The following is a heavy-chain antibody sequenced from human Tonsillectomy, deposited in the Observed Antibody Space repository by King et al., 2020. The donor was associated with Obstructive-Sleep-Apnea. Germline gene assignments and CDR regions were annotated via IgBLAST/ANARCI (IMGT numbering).Heavy chain of an antibody. CDR2: ISNTGTYM. V-gene: IGHV3-21*01. CDR1: GFTFITYS. CDR3: ARGYGISAGYSCDS. D-gene: IGHD3-9*01. J-gene: IGHJ5*01. Sequence: VQLVESGGGLVKPGGSLRLSCTASGFTFITYSMHWVRQAPGKGLEWVSSISNTGTYMYYADSVKGRFTISRDNAKNSLFLQMNSLRAEDTAVYYCARGYGISAGYSCDSWGQGTLVTVSS.